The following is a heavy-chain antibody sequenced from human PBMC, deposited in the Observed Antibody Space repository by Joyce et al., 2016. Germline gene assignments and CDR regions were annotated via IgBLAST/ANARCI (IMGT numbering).Heavy chain of an antibody. CDR1: GDSIISRNW. Sequence: QVQLQESGPELVKPSGTLSLTCAVSGDSIISRNWWSWVRQPPGKGLEWIGEIYQSGSTHYNPSLKSRATISVDKSNNQIFLRLTSVTAADTALYFCTREMGSLAVFDSWGQGTQVTVSS. V-gene: IGHV4-4*02. CDR2: IYQSGST. J-gene: IGHJ4*02. CDR3: TREMGSLAVFDS. D-gene: IGHD3-10*01.